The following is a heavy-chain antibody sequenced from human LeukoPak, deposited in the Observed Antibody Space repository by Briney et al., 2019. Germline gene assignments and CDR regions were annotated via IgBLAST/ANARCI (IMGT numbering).Heavy chain of an antibody. J-gene: IGHJ4*02. Sequence: GGSLRLSCAASGFTFSSYSMNWVRQAPGKGLEWVSSISSSSYIYYADSVKGRFTISRDNAKNSLYLQMNSLRAEDTAVYYCARLKQWLYSDGDGTWGQGTLVTVSP. CDR2: ISSSSYI. CDR3: ARLKQWLYSDGDGT. V-gene: IGHV3-21*01. CDR1: GFTFSSYS. D-gene: IGHD6-19*01.